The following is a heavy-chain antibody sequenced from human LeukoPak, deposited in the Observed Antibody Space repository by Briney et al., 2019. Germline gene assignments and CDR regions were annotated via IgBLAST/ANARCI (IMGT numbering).Heavy chain of an antibody. V-gene: IGHV3-23*01. CDR1: GFTFSSDA. CDR2: ISGSGGST. J-gene: IGHJ6*03. D-gene: IGHD2-8*01. Sequence: GGSLRLSCAASGFTFSSDAMSWVRQAPGKGLEWVSAISGSGGSTYYAGSVKGRFSISRDNSKNTLSLQMNSLRAEDTAVYYCAKDRCSNGIGCLYYYMDVWGKGTTVTISS. CDR3: AKDRCSNGIGCLYYYMDV.